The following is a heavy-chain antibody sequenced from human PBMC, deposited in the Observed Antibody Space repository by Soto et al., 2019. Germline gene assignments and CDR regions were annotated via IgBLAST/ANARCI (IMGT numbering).Heavy chain of an antibody. CDR2: IYYSGST. CDR3: ARVDHDSSGYYDNYFDY. CDR1: GCSVSSGSYY. D-gene: IGHD3-22*01. V-gene: IGHV4-61*01. J-gene: IGHJ4*02. Sequence: SETLSLTCTFSGCSVSSGSYYWSWIRQPPGKGLEWIGYIYYSGSTNYNPSLKSRVTISVDTSKNQFSLKLSSVTAADTAVYYCARVDHDSSGYYDNYFDYWGQGTLVTVSS.